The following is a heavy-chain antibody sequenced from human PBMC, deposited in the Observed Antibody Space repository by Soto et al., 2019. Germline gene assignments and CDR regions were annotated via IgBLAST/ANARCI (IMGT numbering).Heavy chain of an antibody. Sequence: QVQLQESGPGLVKPSQTLSLTCTVSGGSISSGGYYWSWIRQHPGKGLEWIGYIYYSGSTYYNPSLKSRVTIAVDTSKNQFALKLSSVTAADTAVYYCARSPYDYVWGSYRFDYWGQGTLVTVSS. D-gene: IGHD3-16*02. CDR2: IYYSGST. CDR1: GGSISSGGYY. J-gene: IGHJ4*02. V-gene: IGHV4-31*03. CDR3: ARSPYDYVWGSYRFDY.